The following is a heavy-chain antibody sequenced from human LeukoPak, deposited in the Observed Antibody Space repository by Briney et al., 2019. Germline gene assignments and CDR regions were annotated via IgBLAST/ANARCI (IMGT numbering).Heavy chain of an antibody. J-gene: IGHJ1*01. V-gene: IGHV1-2*02. CDR3: ARGKTTVTTYRPFQL. CDR2: INPNSGGT. D-gene: IGHD4-17*01. Sequence: ASVKVSCKASGYTFTCYYMHWVRQAPGQGLEGMGWINPNSGGTNYAQKFQGRVTMTRDTSISTAYMELSRLRSDDTAVYYCARGKTTVTTYRPFQLWGQGTLVTVSS. CDR1: GYTFTCYY.